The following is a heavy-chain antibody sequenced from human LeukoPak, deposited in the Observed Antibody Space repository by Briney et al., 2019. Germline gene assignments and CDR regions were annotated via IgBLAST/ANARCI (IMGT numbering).Heavy chain of an antibody. CDR2: INHSGST. V-gene: IGHV4-34*01. CDR3: ASSPTGTTPFDP. CDR1: VGSFSGYY. D-gene: IGHD1-1*01. J-gene: IGHJ5*02. Sequence: KASETLSLTCAVYVGSFSGYYWSWIRQPPGKGLEWIGEINHSGSTNYNPSLKSRVTISVDTSKNQFSLKLSSVTAADTAVYYCASSPTGTTPFDPWGQGTLVTVSS.